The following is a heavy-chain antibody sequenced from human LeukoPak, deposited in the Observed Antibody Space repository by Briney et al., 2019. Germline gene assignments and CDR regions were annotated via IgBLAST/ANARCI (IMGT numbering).Heavy chain of an antibody. CDR2: INHSGST. CDR1: GGSFSGYY. D-gene: IGHD6-13*01. CDR3: ARGSDTAAGLY. V-gene: IGHV4-34*01. J-gene: IGHJ4*02. Sequence: PSETLSLTCAVYGGSFSGYYWSWIRQPPGKGLEWIGEINHSGSTNYNPSLKSRVSISVDSSKNQFSLKVSSVTAADTAVYYCARGSDTAAGLYWGQGTLVTLPS.